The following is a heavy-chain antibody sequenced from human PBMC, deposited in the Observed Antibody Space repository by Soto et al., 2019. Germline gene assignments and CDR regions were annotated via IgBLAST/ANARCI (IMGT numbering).Heavy chain of an antibody. CDR2: ISWNRGSI. V-gene: IGHV3-9*01. Sequence: GGSMRLCGVAFGFGFGNYPMAWVLQATGKCLEWVSGISWNRGSIGYADSVTGRFTISRDNAKNSLYLQMDSLRGEDAALYYCAKDIADYYDRRPPAFDIWGQGAMVTVSS. D-gene: IGHD3-22*01. CDR1: GFGFGNYP. J-gene: IGHJ3*02. CDR3: AKDIADYYDRRPPAFDI.